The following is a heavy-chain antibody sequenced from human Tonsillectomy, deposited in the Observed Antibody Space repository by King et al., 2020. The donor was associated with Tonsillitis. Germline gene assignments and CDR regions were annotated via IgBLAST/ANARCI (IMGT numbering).Heavy chain of an antibody. V-gene: IGHV4-4*07. J-gene: IGHJ5*02. D-gene: IGHD1-26*01. Sequence: QLQESGPGLVKPSETLSLTCTVSGGSISSYYWSWIRQPAGKGLAWIGRIYTSGSTNYNPSLKSRVTMSVDTSKNQFSLKLSSVTAAETAVYYCARVWALLNWFDPWGQGTLVTVSS. CDR2: IYTSGST. CDR1: GGSISSYY. CDR3: ARVWALLNWFDP.